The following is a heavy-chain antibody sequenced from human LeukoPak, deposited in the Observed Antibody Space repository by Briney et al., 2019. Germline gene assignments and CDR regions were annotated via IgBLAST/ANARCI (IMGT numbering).Heavy chain of an antibody. V-gene: IGHV3-23*01. J-gene: IGHJ4*02. D-gene: IGHD5-12*01. CDR1: GFTFSTYA. CDR2: FSGRNSNT. Sequence: GGSLRLSCAASGFTFSTYAMSRVRQPPGKGLEWFSTFSGRNSNTYYSDSVKGRFTISRDNSKNTLYLQMNSLRAEDTAVYYCAKGSIVATTNFDYWGQGTLVTVSS. CDR3: AKGSIVATTNFDY.